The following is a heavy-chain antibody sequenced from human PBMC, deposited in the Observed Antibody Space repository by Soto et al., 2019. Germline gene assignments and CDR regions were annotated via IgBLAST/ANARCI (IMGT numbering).Heavy chain of an antibody. D-gene: IGHD2-15*01. CDR3: ARDWTAVALYYGMDV. J-gene: IGHJ6*02. CDR1: GGTFSSYT. Sequence: ASVKVSCKASGGTFSSYTISWVRQAPGQGLEWMGRIIPILGIANYAQKFQGRVTITADKSTSTAYMELSSLRSEDTAVYYCARDWTAVALYYGMDVWGQGTTVTVSS. V-gene: IGHV1-69*04. CDR2: IIPILGIA.